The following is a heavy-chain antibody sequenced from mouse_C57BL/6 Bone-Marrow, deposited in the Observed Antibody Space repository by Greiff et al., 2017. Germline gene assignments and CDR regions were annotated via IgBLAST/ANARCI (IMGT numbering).Heavy chain of an antibody. CDR2: IDPENGDT. CDR1: GFNIKDDY. D-gene: IGHD1-1*01. J-gene: IGHJ2*01. Sequence: VQLKQSGAELVRPGASVKLSCTASGFNIKDDYMHWVKQRPEQGLEWIGWIDPENGDTEYASKFQGKATITADTSSHTAYLQLSSLTSEDTAVYYCTVTTVVATRGYWGQGTTLTVSS. V-gene: IGHV14-4*01. CDR3: TVTTVVATRGY.